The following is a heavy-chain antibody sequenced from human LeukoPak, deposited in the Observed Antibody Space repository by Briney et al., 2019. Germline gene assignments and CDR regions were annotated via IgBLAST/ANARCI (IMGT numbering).Heavy chain of an antibody. CDR1: GFTFSSYG. D-gene: IGHD2-21*02. CDR2: IRYDGSNK. J-gene: IGHJ1*01. Sequence: PGGSLRLSCAASGFTFSSYGMHWVRQAPGKGLEWVAFIRYDGSNKYYADSVKGRFTISRDNSKNTLYLQMNSLRAEDTAVYYCARERGLAYCGGDCYSEYFQHWGQGTLVTVSS. V-gene: IGHV3-30*02. CDR3: ARERGLAYCGGDCYSEYFQH.